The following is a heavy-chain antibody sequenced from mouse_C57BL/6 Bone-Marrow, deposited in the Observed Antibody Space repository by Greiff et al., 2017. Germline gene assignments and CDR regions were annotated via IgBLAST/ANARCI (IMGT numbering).Heavy chain of an antibody. J-gene: IGHJ2*01. CDR2: IWGDGGT. Sequence: QVQLQQSGPGLVAPSQSLSITCTVPGFSLTSFGVSWVSHPPGKGLEWLGVIWGDGGTNYHSTLTSRLSISKDNSKSQVFLKLNSLQTDDTTTYYCANYYKHYFDYGGQGTTLTVSA. CDR1: GFSLTSFG. CDR3: ANYYKHYFDY. D-gene: IGHD2-12*01. V-gene: IGHV2-3*01.